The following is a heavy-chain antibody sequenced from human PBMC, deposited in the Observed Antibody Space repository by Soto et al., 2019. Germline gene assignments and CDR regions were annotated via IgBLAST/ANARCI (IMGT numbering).Heavy chain of an antibody. D-gene: IGHD2-2*01. CDR2: IGGSGTGGRT. Sequence: GGSLRLSCTASGLTFCTYAMSWVRQAPGKGLEWVSAIGGSGTGGRTYYADSVKGRFTISRGNAKNSLYLQMIGLRAEDTAVYFCAGGRKEPTAIGVAFPIWGQGTMVTVSS. V-gene: IGHV3-23*01. CDR3: AGGRKEPTAIGVAFPI. J-gene: IGHJ3*02. CDR1: GLTFCTYA.